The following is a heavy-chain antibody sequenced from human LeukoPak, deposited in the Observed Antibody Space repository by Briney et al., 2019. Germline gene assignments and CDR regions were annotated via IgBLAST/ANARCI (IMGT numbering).Heavy chain of an antibody. CDR3: AKWELYSGFYYIDY. V-gene: IGHV3-23*01. CDR2: FGAGDGRT. D-gene: IGHD1-26*01. CDR1: GFTFSSYA. J-gene: IGHJ4*02. Sequence: GGSLRLSCAGSGFTFSSYAMSWVRQAPGKGLEWVSAFGAGDGRTYYADSVKGRFTISIDNSKNTLFLQMNSLRAEDTAVYYCAKWELYSGFYYIDYWGQGTLATVSS.